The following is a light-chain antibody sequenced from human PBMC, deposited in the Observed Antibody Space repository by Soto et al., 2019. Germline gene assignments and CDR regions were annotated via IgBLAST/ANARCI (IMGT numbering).Light chain of an antibody. CDR1: SSNIGSNT. Sequence: QSALTQPPSASWTPGQIVAISCSGSSSNIGSNTVTWYQQLPGTAPTLLIYSTSQRSSGVPGRISGSKSGAPASLSISGLQSEDEGDCYCAAWDDRLDVYVVGTGTKVTVL. J-gene: IGLJ1*01. CDR3: AAWDDRLDVYV. V-gene: IGLV1-44*01. CDR2: STS.